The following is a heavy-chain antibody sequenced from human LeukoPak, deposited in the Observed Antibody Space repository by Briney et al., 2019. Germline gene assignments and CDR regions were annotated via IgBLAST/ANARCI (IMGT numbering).Heavy chain of an antibody. D-gene: IGHD3-10*01. CDR1: GHTFTGYY. CDR2: MNPNVGGA. Sequence: ASVKVSCKASGHTFTGYYVYWVRQAPGQGLEWMGWMNPNVGGANFPQKFQGRVTMTRDTSISTAYMELSRLRSDDTAVYYCARIPVGETLPYYFDYWGQGTLVTVSS. V-gene: IGHV1-2*02. J-gene: IGHJ4*02. CDR3: ARIPVGETLPYYFDY.